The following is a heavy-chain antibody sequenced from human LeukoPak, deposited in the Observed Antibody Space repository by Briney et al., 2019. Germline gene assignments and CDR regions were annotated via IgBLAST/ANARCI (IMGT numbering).Heavy chain of an antibody. CDR3: ASPTSDYRPLRRRYYFDY. V-gene: IGHV4-59*01. CDR2: IYYSGST. Sequence: SSETLSLTCTVSGGSISSYYWSWIRQPPGKGLEWIGYIYYSGSTNYNPSLKSRVTISVDTSKNQFSLKLSSVTAADTAVYYCASPTSDYRPLRRRYYFDYWGQGTLVTVSS. J-gene: IGHJ4*02. D-gene: IGHD4-11*01. CDR1: GGSISSYY.